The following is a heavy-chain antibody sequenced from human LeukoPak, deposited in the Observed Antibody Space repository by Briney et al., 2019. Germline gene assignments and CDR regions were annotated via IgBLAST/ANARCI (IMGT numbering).Heavy chain of an antibody. CDR3: ARAPSGSYYYFDY. CDR1: GFTFSSYS. D-gene: IGHD1-26*01. CDR2: ISSRSSYI. V-gene: IGHV3-21*01. J-gene: IGHJ4*02. Sequence: GGSLRLSCAASGFTFSSYSMNWVRQAPGKGLEWVSPISSRSSYIYYADSVKGRFTISRDNAKNSLYLQMNSLRAEDTAVCYCARAPSGSYYYFDYWGQGTLVTVSS.